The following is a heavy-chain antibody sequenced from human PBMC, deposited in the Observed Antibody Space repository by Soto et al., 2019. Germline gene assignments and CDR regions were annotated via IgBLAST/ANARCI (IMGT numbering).Heavy chain of an antibody. V-gene: IGHV3-21*01. CDR1: GFTFSSYS. J-gene: IGHJ6*02. CDR3: ARVVGYCTNGVCYSLGYYYYGMDV. Sequence: GGSLRLSCAASGFTFSSYSMNWVRQAPGKGLEWVSSISSSSSYIYYADSVKGRFTISRDNAKNSLYLQMNSLRAEDTAVYYCARVVGYCTNGVCYSLGYYYYGMDVWRQGTTVTVSS. CDR2: ISSSSSYI. D-gene: IGHD2-8*01.